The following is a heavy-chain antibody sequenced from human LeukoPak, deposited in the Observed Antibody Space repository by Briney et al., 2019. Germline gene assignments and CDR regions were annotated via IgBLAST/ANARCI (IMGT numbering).Heavy chain of an antibody. J-gene: IGHJ4*02. CDR3: ARVAEVAAYFDY. V-gene: IGHV3-48*03. CDR2: ISSSGSTI. Sequence: GGSLRLSCAASGFTFSSYEMNWVRQAPGKGLEWVSYISSSGSTIYYADSVKGRFNISRDNAKNSLYLQMNSLRAEDTAVYYCARVAEVAAYFDYWGQGTLVTVSS. CDR1: GFTFSSYE. D-gene: IGHD2-15*01.